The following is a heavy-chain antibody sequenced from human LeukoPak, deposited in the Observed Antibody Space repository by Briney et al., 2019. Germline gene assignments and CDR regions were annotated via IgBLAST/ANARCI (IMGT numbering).Heavy chain of an antibody. CDR3: ARSGGPDFWSGYYLDY. D-gene: IGHD3-3*01. J-gene: IGHJ4*02. CDR2: INPNSGGT. V-gene: IGHV1-2*02. CDR1: GYTFTGYY. Sequence: ASVKVSCKASGYTFTGYYMHWVRQAPGQGLEWMGWINPNSGGTNYAQKFQGRVTMTRDTSISTAYMELSRLRSDDTAVYYCARSGGPDFWSGYYLDYWGQGTLVTVSS.